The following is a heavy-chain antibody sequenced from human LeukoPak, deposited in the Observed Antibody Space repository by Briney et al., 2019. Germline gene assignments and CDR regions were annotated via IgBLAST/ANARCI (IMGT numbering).Heavy chain of an antibody. CDR1: GFTFSSYS. V-gene: IGHV3-21*01. J-gene: IGHJ4*02. CDR2: ISSSSSYI. CDR3: ARGGTAYYDFWSGPI. D-gene: IGHD3-3*01. Sequence: GGSLRLSCAASGFTFSSYSMNWVRQAPGKGLEWVSSISSSSSYIYYADSVKGRFTISRDNAKNSLYLQMNSLRAEDTAVYYCARGGTAYYDFWSGPIGGQGTLVTVSS.